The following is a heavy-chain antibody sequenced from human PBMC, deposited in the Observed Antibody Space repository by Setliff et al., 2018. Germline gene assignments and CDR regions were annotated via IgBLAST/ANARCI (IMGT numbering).Heavy chain of an antibody. D-gene: IGHD1-26*01. CDR1: GGAFSNYG. CDR2: IIPIFGTT. Sequence: SVKVSCKASGGAFSNYGITWVRQAPGQGLEWMGGIIPIFGTTTYAQKFQGRVTITTDESTSTGYMELSSLRSEDTAVYYCARGSIVGPTRGDFDFWGRGTLVTVSS. J-gene: IGHJ4*02. CDR3: ARGSIVGPTRGDFDF. V-gene: IGHV1-69*05.